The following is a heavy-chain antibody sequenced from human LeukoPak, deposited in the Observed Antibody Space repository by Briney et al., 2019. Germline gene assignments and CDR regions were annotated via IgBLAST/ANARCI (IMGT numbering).Heavy chain of an antibody. CDR3: ARGESTGPNFDY. D-gene: IGHD3-10*01. CDR2: ISWDGGKS. V-gene: IGHV3-43*01. Sequence: PGGSLRLSCAASGFTFNDYNMHWVRQPPGKGLEWISLISWDGGKSHYTDSVKGRFTISRDNSKNSLYLRMNLLRTEDTALYYCARGESTGPNFDYWGQGTLVTVSS. CDR1: GFTFNDYN. J-gene: IGHJ4*02.